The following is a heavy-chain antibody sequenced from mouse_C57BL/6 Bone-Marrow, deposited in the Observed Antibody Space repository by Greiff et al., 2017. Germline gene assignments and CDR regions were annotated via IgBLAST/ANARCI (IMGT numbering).Heavy chain of an antibody. J-gene: IGHJ4*01. D-gene: IGHD1-1*01. CDR3: TRQATVVAPYAMDY. CDR2: IYPGNSDT. Sequence: VHVKQSGTVLARPGASVKMSCKTSGYTFTSYWMHWVNQRPGQGLEWIGAIYPGNSDTSYNQKFKGKAKLTAVTSASTAYMELSSLTNEDSAVYYCTRQATVVAPYAMDYWGQGTSVTVSS. V-gene: IGHV1-5*01. CDR1: GYTFTSYW.